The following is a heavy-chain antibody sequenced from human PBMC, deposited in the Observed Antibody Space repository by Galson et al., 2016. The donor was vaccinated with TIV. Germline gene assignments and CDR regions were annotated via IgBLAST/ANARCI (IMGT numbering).Heavy chain of an antibody. CDR3: ARSEYSYGKYYYYYYMDV. CDR2: IIPIFGTA. CDR1: GGTFSSYA. Sequence: SVKVSCKASGGTFSSYAISWVRQAPGQGLEWMGGIIPIFGTANYAQKFQGRVTITADESTSTAYMELSSLRSEDTAVFYCARSEYSYGKYYYYYYMDVWGNGTTVIVSS. D-gene: IGHD5-18*01. J-gene: IGHJ6*03. V-gene: IGHV1-69*13.